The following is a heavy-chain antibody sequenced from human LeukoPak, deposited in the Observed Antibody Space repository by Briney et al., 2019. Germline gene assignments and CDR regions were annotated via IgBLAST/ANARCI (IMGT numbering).Heavy chain of an antibody. CDR2: INPNSDGT. CDR1: GYTFTGYY. D-gene: IGHD2-2*01. V-gene: IGHV1-2*02. CDR3: ARKSLGYCSSTSCYGSMDV. J-gene: IGHJ6*03. Sequence: ASVKVSCKASGYTFTGYYMHWVRQAPGQGLEWMGWINPNSDGTNYVQKFQGRVTMTRDTSISTAYMELSRLRSDDTAVYYCARKSLGYCSSTSCYGSMDVWGKGTTVTVSS.